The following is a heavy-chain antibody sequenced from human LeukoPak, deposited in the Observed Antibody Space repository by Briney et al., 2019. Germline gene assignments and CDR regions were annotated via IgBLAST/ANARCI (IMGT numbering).Heavy chain of an antibody. CDR2: IYYSGST. Sequence: SETLSLTCTVSGGSISSYYWSWIRQPPGKGLEWIGYIYYSGSTNYNPSLKSRVTISVDTSKNQFSLKLSSVTAADTAVYYCARGGYYYDSSGYGAHAFDIWGQGTMVTVSS. V-gene: IGHV4-59*08. J-gene: IGHJ3*02. CDR3: ARGGYYYDSSGYGAHAFDI. CDR1: GGSISSYY. D-gene: IGHD3-22*01.